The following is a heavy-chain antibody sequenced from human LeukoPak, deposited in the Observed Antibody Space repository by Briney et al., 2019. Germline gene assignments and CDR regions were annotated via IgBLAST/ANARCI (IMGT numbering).Heavy chain of an antibody. V-gene: IGHV3-21*01. CDR2: ISSSSSYI. Sequence: GGSLRLSCAASGFTFSSYSMNWVRQAPGKGLEWVSSISSSSSYIYYADSLKGRFTISRDNAKNSLYLQMNSLRAEDTAVYYCAREHYDILTGVDYYFDYWGQGTLVTVSS. CDR1: GFTFSSYS. J-gene: IGHJ4*02. CDR3: AREHYDILTGVDYYFDY. D-gene: IGHD3-9*01.